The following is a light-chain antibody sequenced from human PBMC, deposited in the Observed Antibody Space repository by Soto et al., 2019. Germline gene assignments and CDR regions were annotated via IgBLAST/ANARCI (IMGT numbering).Light chain of an antibody. CDR3: SSYTSSSTGV. J-gene: IGLJ3*02. CDR2: EVS. CDR1: SSDVGGYNY. V-gene: IGLV2-14*01. Sequence: QSALTQPASVSGSPGQSITISCTGTSSDVGGYNYVSWYQQHPGKAPKLMIYEVSNRPSGVSNRFSGSKSGNTASLTISGLQAEDEADDYCSSYTSSSTGVFGGGTKVTVL.